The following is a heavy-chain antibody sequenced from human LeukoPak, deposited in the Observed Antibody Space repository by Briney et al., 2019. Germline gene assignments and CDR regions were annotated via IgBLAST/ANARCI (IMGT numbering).Heavy chain of an antibody. CDR3: AIIGSSWSFTYYYYGMDV. J-gene: IGHJ6*02. V-gene: IGHV1-2*02. CDR1: GYTFTGYY. D-gene: IGHD6-13*01. CDR2: INPNSGGT. Sequence: ASVTVSCKASGYTFTGYYMHWVRQAPGQGLEWMGWINPNSGGTNYAQKFQGRVTMTRDTSISTAYMELSRLRSDDTAVYYCAIIGSSWSFTYYYYGMDVWGQGTTVTVSS.